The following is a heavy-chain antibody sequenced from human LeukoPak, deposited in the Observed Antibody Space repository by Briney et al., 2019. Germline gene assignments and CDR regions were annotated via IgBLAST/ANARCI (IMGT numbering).Heavy chain of an antibody. CDR2: INPNSGST. Sequence: PSVTVSCKASAYTFTGYYMHWVRQAPGQVLEWMGWINPNSGSTNYAQKFQSLVNMTRDTSISTAYRELSRLRSDDTAVYYYASASSGWLDYWGQGTLVTVSS. D-gene: IGHD6-19*01. CDR1: AYTFTGYY. CDR3: ASASSGWLDY. V-gene: IGHV1-2*04. J-gene: IGHJ4*02.